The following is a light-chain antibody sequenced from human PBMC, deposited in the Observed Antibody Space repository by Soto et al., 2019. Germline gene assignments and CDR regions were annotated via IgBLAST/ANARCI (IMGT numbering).Light chain of an antibody. V-gene: IGKV3-15*01. Sequence: EIVMTQSPATLPVSPGERATLSCRASQSVTTNLAWYQQKPGQAPRLLIFGASTRATGIPARFSGSGSGTEFTLTISSLQSEDFAVYFCQQYHQWPPVTFGQGTKVEIK. CDR2: GAS. CDR3: QQYHQWPPVT. J-gene: IGKJ1*01. CDR1: QSVTTN.